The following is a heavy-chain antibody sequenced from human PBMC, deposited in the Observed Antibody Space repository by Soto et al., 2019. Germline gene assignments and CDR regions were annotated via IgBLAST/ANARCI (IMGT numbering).Heavy chain of an antibody. CDR2: INPSGGST. J-gene: IGHJ4*02. Sequence: ASVKVSCKTAGYTFTSYYMHWVRQAPGQGLEWMGIINPSGGSTSYAQKFQGRVTMTRDTSTSTVYMELSRLRSEDTAGYYCARAGVEMAKNSALSHWGQGTPVTVSP. CDR1: GYTFTSYY. D-gene: IGHD5-12*01. V-gene: IGHV1-46*01. CDR3: ARAGVEMAKNSALSH.